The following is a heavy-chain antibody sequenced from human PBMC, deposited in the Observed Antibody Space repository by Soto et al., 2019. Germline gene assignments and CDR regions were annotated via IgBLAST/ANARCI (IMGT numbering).Heavy chain of an antibody. CDR3: ARMRSSSWYPGYYYYYYGMDV. CDR2: ISYDGSNK. V-gene: IGHV3-30-3*01. Sequence: QVQLVESGGGVVQPGRSLRLSCAASGFTFSSYAMHWVRQAPGKGLEWVAVISYDGSNKYYADSVKGRFTISRDNSKNTLYLQMNSLRAEDTAVYYCARMRSSSWYPGYYYYYYGMDVWGQGTTVTVSS. D-gene: IGHD6-13*01. J-gene: IGHJ6*02. CDR1: GFTFSSYA.